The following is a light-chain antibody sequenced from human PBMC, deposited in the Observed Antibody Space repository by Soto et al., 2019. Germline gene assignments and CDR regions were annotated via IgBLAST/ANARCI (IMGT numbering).Light chain of an antibody. CDR3: SSYAGSNNVV. Sequence: QSALTQPPSASGSPGQSVTLSCTGTSSDVGGYNYVSWYQQHPGKAPKLMIYEVSKRPSGVPDRFSGSKSGNTASLTVSGLQAEDEDDYYCSSYAGSNNVVFGGGTKLTVL. CDR1: SSDVGGYNY. J-gene: IGLJ2*01. CDR2: EVS. V-gene: IGLV2-8*01.